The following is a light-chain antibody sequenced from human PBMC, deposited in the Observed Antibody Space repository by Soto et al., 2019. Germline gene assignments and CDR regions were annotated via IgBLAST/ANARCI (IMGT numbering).Light chain of an antibody. CDR3: QQYGSPLT. J-gene: IGKJ4*01. Sequence: EIVLTQSPGTLSLSPGERATLSCRASQSVSSSYLAWYQQKPGQAPRLLIYGASSRATGIPDRFSGSGSGTAFTLTISRLEPEDFAVYYCQQYGSPLTIGGGTKVEIK. CDR2: GAS. CDR1: QSVSSSY. V-gene: IGKV3-20*01.